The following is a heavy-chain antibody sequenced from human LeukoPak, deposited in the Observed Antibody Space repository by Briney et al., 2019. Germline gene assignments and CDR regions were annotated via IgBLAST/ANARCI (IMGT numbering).Heavy chain of an antibody. Sequence: GGSLRLSCAASGFTSSSYAMHWVRQAPGKGLEWVAVISCDGSNKNYADSVKGRFTISRDNSKNTLYLQMNSLRAEDTAVYFCAREGENWNELDYWGQGTLVTVSS. CDR1: GFTSSSYA. V-gene: IGHV3-30*07. CDR3: AREGENWNELDY. CDR2: ISCDGSNK. J-gene: IGHJ4*02. D-gene: IGHD1-1*01.